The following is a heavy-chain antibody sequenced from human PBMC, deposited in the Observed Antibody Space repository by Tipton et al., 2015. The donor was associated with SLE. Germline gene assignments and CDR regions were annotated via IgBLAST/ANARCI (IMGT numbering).Heavy chain of an antibody. J-gene: IGHJ4*02. CDR1: GGSISSGSYH. CDR2: IYTGGST. V-gene: IGHV4-61*02. Sequence: TLSLTCTVSGGSISSGSYHWTWIRQPAGKGLEWIGRIYTGGSTKYNPSLKSRVTISVDTSKHQFSLRLSSVTAADTAVYYCARELVGGGKDFFDYFDYWGQGTLVTVSS. CDR3: ARELVGGGKDFFDYFDY. D-gene: IGHD1-26*01.